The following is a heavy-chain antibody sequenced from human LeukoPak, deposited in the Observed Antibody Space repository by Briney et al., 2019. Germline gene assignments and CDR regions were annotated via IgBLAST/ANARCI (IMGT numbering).Heavy chain of an antibody. Sequence: GGSLRLSCAASGFTFSSYGMLWVRQAPGKGLEWVAVISYDGSNKYYADSVKGRFTISRDNSKNTLYLQMNSLRAEDTAVYYCAKDDSGYDFPNWFDPWGQGTLVTASS. J-gene: IGHJ5*02. D-gene: IGHD5-12*01. CDR1: GFTFSSYG. CDR2: ISYDGSNK. CDR3: AKDDSGYDFPNWFDP. V-gene: IGHV3-30*18.